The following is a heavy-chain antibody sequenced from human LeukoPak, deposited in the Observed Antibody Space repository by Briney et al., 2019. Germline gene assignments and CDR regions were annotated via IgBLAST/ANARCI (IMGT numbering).Heavy chain of an antibody. Sequence: SETLSLTCAVYGGSFSGYYWNWIRQPPGKGLEWIGEINHSGSTNYNPSLKSRVTISVDTSKNQFSLKLSSVTAADTAVYYCARISKRYYYGMDVWGQGTTVTVSS. CDR2: INHSGST. D-gene: IGHD6-13*01. V-gene: IGHV4-34*01. J-gene: IGHJ6*02. CDR1: GGSFSGYY. CDR3: ARISKRYYYGMDV.